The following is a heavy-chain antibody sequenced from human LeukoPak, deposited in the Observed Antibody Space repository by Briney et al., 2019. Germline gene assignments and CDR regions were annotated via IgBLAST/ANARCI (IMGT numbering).Heavy chain of an antibody. CDR2: ISGNGGSP. V-gene: IGHV3-64*01. J-gene: IGHJ4*02. CDR3: ARDGIAGAPTYYFDY. D-gene: IGHD6-19*01. Sequence: GGSLRLSCAASGFSFSTYAMHWVRQAPGKGLEYVSGISGNGGSPYYANFVKGRFTISRDNSKNTLYLQMGSLRAEDMAVYYCARDGIAGAPTYYFDYWGQGTLVTVSS. CDR1: GFSFSTYA.